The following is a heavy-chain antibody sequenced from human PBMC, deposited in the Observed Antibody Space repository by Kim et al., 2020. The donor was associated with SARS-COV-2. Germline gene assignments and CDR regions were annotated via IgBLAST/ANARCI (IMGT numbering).Heavy chain of an antibody. J-gene: IGHJ5*02. CDR1: GFIFNSDS. V-gene: IGHV3-48*02. Sequence: GGSLRLSCAASGFIFNSDSMNWVRQAPGKGLEWISYISGSGDTTYYADSVRGRFTISRDNAKNSLFLQMNSLRDEDTAVYYCASGQAPWGQGPLVPVSS. CDR2: ISGSGDTT. CDR3: ASGQAP.